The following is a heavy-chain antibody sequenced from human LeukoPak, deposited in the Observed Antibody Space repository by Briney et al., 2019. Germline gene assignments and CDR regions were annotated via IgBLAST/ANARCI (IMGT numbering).Heavy chain of an antibody. CDR3: AREDDSSGYYFRYYYYYGMDV. D-gene: IGHD3-22*01. Sequence: ASVKVSCKASGYTFTSYCMHWVRQAPGQGLEWMGIINPSGGSTSYAQKFQGRVTMTRDTSTSTVYMELSSLRSEDTAVYYCAREDDSSGYYFRYYYYYGMDVWGQGTTVTVSS. CDR1: GYTFTSYC. CDR2: INPSGGST. J-gene: IGHJ6*02. V-gene: IGHV1-46*01.